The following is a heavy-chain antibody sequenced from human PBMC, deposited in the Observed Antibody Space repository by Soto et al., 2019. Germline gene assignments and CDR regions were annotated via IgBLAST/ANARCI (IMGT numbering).Heavy chain of an antibody. Sequence: ASVKVSCPASGYTFTSYAMHWVRQAPGQRREWMGWINAGNGYTKYSQKFQGRVTVTRDTSASTAYMELSSLRSEDTAVYYCATAGDDCSTTTCYVIDFWGQGTLVTVSS. D-gene: IGHD2-2*01. CDR2: INAGNGYT. V-gene: IGHV1-3*01. CDR3: ATAGDDCSTTTCYVIDF. CDR1: GYTFTSYA. J-gene: IGHJ4*02.